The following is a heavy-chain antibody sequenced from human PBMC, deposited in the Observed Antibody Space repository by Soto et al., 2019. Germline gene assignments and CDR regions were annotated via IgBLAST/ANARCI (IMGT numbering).Heavy chain of an antibody. D-gene: IGHD4-17*01. CDR1: GFTFSSYA. Sequence: LRLSCAASGFTFSSYAMSWVRQTPGKGLEWVSGIIGSGGATYNADSVKGRFTTSRDTSKNTVYLQMNSLRAEDTAVYYCAKGPRFTVTNPFDYCGQRTLVTVSS. J-gene: IGHJ4*02. V-gene: IGHV3-23*01. CDR2: IIGSGGAT. CDR3: AKGPRFTVTNPFDY.